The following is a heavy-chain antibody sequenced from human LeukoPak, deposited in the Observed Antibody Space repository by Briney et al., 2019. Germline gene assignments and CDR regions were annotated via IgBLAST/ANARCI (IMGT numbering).Heavy chain of an antibody. J-gene: IGHJ4*02. CDR2: INPSGGST. CDR1: GYTFTSYY. Sequence: ASVKVSCKASGYTFTSYYMHWVRQAPGQGLEWMGIINPSGGSTSYAQKLQGRVTMTTDTSTSTAYMELRSLRSDDTAVYYCARGNPYSYGDYWGQGTLVTVSS. V-gene: IGHV1-46*01. D-gene: IGHD5-18*01. CDR3: ARGNPYSYGDY.